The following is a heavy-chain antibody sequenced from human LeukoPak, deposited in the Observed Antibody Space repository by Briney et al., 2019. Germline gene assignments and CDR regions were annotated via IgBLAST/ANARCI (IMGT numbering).Heavy chain of an antibody. Sequence: SETLSLTCAVSGGSISSNNWWSWVRQPPGKGLEWIGEIYHSGSTNYNPSLKSRVTISVDKSKNQFSLKLSSVTAADTAVYYCANYYYDSSGHNWFDPWGQGTLVTVSS. D-gene: IGHD3-22*01. J-gene: IGHJ5*02. V-gene: IGHV4-4*02. CDR2: IYHSGST. CDR3: ANYYYDSSGHNWFDP. CDR1: GGSISSNNW.